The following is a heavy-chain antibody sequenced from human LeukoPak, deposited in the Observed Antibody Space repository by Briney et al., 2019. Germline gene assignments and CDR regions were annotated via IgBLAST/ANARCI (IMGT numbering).Heavy chain of an antibody. CDR3: AREGASGSYFDY. CDR2: IKQEGSEK. J-gene: IGHJ4*02. Sequence: GGALRLSCAASGFTFSSYWMSWVRQAPGKGLEWVANIKQEGSEKYYVDSVKGRFTISRDNAKNSLYLQMNSLRAEDTAVYYCAREGASGSYFDYWGQGTLVTVSS. CDR1: GFTFSSYW. V-gene: IGHV3-7*01. D-gene: IGHD1-26*01.